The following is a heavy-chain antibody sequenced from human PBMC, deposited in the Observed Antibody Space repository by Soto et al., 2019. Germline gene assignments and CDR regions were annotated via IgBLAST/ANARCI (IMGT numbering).Heavy chain of an antibody. J-gene: IGHJ4*02. V-gene: IGHV4-59*08. Sequence: QVQLQESGPGLVKPSETLSLTCTVSGGSISSYYWSWIRQPPGKGLEWIGYIYYSGSTNYNPSLKSRVTISVDTSKNQFSLKLSSVTAADTAVYYCARLWFGEPVDYLGQGNLVTGSS. D-gene: IGHD3-10*01. CDR3: ARLWFGEPVDY. CDR1: GGSISSYY. CDR2: IYYSGST.